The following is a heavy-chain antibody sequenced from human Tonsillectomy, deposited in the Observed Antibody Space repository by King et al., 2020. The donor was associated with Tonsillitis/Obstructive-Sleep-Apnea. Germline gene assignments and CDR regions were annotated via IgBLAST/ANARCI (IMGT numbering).Heavy chain of an antibody. CDR2: ISYVGSNK. J-gene: IGHJ6*03. D-gene: IGHD2-2*02. CDR1: GFTFSSYG. CDR3: AKDAEDIVVVPAAITYYYYYYMDV. V-gene: IGHV3-30*18. Sequence: VQLVESGGGVVQPGRSLRLSCAASGFTFSSYGMHWVRQAPGKGLEWVAVISYVGSNKYYADSVKGRFTISRDNSKNTLYLQMNSLRAEDTAVYYCAKDAEDIVVVPAAITYYYYYYMDVWGKGTTVTVSS.